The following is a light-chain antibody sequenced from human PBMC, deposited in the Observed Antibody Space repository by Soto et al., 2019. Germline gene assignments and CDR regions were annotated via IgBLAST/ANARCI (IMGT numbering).Light chain of an antibody. Sequence: DIQMTQSPSTLSASVGDRVTITCRASQSISNRLAWYQQKPGKGPKVLIYDASSLESGVPSRFSGSGSGTEFILNISSLQPDDFATYRCQHYGGMWAFGQGTKVDI. J-gene: IGKJ1*01. CDR1: QSISNR. CDR3: QHYGGMWA. CDR2: DAS. V-gene: IGKV1-5*01.